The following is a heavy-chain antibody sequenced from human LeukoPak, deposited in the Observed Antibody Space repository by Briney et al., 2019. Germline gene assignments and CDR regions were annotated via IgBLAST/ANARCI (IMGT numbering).Heavy chain of an antibody. CDR2: ISSSGSTI. V-gene: IGHV3-11*01. CDR1: GFTFSDSY. CDR3: ARGKYSFDY. Sequence: PGGSLRLSCAASGFTFSDSYMSWIRQAPGKGLEYISYISSSGSTIYYADSVKGRFTLSRDNAKNSLALEMNSLRAEDTAVYYCARGKYSFDYWGQGTLVTVSS. J-gene: IGHJ4*02.